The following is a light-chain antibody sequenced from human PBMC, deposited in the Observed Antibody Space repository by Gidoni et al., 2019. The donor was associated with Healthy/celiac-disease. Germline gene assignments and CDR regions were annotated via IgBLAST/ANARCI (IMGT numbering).Light chain of an antibody. CDR2: LGS. CDR1: QSLLHSNGYNY. Sequence: DIVMTQSPLSLRVTPGEPASISCRSSQSLLHSNGYNYLYWYLQKPGQSPQLLIYLGSNRASGVPYRFSGSGSGTDFTLTISRVEAEDVGVYYCLQALQTPYTFGQGTKLEIK. CDR3: LQALQTPYT. V-gene: IGKV2-28*01. J-gene: IGKJ2*01.